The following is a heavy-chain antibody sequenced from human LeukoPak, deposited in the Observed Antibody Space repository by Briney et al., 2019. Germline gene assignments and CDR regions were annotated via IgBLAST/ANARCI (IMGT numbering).Heavy chain of an antibody. CDR2: IYYSGST. J-gene: IGHJ4*02. CDR1: GGSISSSSYY. Sequence: SETLSLTCTVSGGSISSSSYYWGWIRQPPGKGLEWIGSIYYSGSTYYNPSLKSRVTISVDTSKNQFSLKLSSVTAADTAVYYCARHIPQPGKYCDSSGYYYLLDYWGQGTLVTVSS. D-gene: IGHD3-22*01. CDR3: ARHIPQPGKYCDSSGYYYLLDY. V-gene: IGHV4-39*01.